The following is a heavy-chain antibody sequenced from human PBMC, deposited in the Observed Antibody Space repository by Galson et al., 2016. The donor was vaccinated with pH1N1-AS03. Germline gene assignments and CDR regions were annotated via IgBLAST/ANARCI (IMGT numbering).Heavy chain of an antibody. J-gene: IGHJ5*01. CDR2: IFPFFGTA. V-gene: IGHV1-69*06. D-gene: IGHD3-10*01. CDR3: ATGDLGSYCFDP. CDR1: GGSFSNFV. Sequence: SVKVSCKASGGSFSNFVFSWVRQAPGQGLEWMAGIFPFFGTAKYTQKFQGRLTITADKSTSTTYMELKSLRSEDTAMYFCATGDLGSYCFDPWGQGTLVTVSS.